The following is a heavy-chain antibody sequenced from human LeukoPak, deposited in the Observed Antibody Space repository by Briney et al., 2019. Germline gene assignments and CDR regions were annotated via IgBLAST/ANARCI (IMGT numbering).Heavy chain of an antibody. D-gene: IGHD4-17*01. CDR2: IYYSGST. Sequence: SETLSLTCTVSGGSISSYYWSWIRQPPGKGLEWIGYIYYSGSTNYNPSLKSRVTISVDTSKNQFSLKLSSVTAADTAVYYCARHIGDYNLFDYWGQGTLVTVSS. V-gene: IGHV4-59*08. CDR1: GGSISSYY. J-gene: IGHJ4*02. CDR3: ARHIGDYNLFDY.